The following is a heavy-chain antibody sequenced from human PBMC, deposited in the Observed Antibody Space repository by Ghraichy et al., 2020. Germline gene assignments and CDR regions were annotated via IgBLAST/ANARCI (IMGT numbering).Heavy chain of an antibody. V-gene: IGHV3-30*04. J-gene: IGHJ4*02. CDR1: GFTFSSYA. D-gene: IGHD2-15*01. CDR2: ISYDGSNK. CDR3: ASPEHPCTGGSCPLDY. Sequence: GGSLRLSCAASGFTFSSYAVHWVRQAPGKGLEWVAVISYDGSNKFYVDSVKGRFTISRDNSKNTLYLQMNSLRAEDTAVYYCASPEHPCTGGSCPLDYWGQGTLVTVSS.